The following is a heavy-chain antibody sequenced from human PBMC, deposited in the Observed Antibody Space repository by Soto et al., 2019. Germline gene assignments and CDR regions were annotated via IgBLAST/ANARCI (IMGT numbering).Heavy chain of an antibody. CDR1: VFNFRSYG. CDR3: ARLEKSGGYQFDY. D-gene: IGHD1-26*01. Sequence: GGSLRLSCAGSVFNFRSYGLNWVRQAPGKGLEWVSYISGSASTIYYADSVKGRFSISRDNAKNSLYLQMNSLRAEDTAVYYCARLEKSGGYQFDYWGQGTQVTVSS. J-gene: IGHJ4*02. V-gene: IGHV3-48*03. CDR2: ISGSASTI.